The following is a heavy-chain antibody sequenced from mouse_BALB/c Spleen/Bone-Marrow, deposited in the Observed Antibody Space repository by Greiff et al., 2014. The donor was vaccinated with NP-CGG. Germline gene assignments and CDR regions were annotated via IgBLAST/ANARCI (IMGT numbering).Heavy chain of an antibody. CDR2: IDPSDSYT. Sequence: LVESGAELVKPGASVKLSCKASGYTFTSYWMHWVKQRPGQGLEWIGEIDPSDSYTKYNQNFKGKATLTVDKSSSTAYIQPSSLTSEDSAVYYCARLGIYYYGSSYGAMDYWGQGTSVTVSS. CDR1: GYTFTSYW. J-gene: IGHJ4*01. V-gene: IGHV1-69*02. D-gene: IGHD1-1*01. CDR3: ARLGIYYYGSSYGAMDY.